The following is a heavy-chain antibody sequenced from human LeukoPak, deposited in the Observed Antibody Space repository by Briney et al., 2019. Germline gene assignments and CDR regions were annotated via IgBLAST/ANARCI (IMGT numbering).Heavy chain of an antibody. CDR3: ARGAGYNYPYYFDY. CDR1: GFTVSSNY. Sequence: GGSLRLSCAASGFTVSSNYMDWVRQAPGKGLEWVSVIYGGGNIYYADSVKGRFTISRDNSKNTLYLQMNSLRAEDTAVYYCARGAGYNYPYYFDYWGQGTLVTVSS. D-gene: IGHD5-24*01. V-gene: IGHV3-53*01. CDR2: IYGGGNI. J-gene: IGHJ4*02.